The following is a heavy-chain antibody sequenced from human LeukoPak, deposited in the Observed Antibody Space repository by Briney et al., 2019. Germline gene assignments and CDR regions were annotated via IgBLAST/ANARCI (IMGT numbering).Heavy chain of an antibody. CDR3: AWGSCMDV. V-gene: IGHV4-39*01. CDR2: IYYSGDT. Sequence: SETLTLFCTVSGDSLSSSSYYWAWIPQPPGKGIEWIGSIYYSGDTYYNPSLKSRVAISVDSSKNQFSLKVTSVTAADTAVYYCAWGSCMDVWGPGKATTVS. CDR1: GDSLSSSSYY. J-gene: IGHJ6*02. D-gene: IGHD3-16*01.